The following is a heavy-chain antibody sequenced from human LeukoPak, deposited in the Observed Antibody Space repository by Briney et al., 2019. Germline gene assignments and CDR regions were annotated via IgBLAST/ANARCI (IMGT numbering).Heavy chain of an antibody. CDR2: IYYSGST. D-gene: IGHD6-19*01. J-gene: IGHJ4*02. Sequence: NTSETLSLTCTVSGGSISSYYWSWIRQPPGKGLEWIGYIYYSGSTNYNPSLKSRVTISVDTSKNQFSLKLSSVTAADTAVYYCARHRQADSSGWYDILGDFGDWGQGTLVTVSS. V-gene: IGHV4-59*08. CDR1: GGSISSYY. CDR3: ARHRQADSSGWYDILGDFGD.